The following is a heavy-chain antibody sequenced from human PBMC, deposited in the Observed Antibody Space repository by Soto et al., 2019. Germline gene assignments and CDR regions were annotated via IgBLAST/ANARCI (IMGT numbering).Heavy chain of an antibody. J-gene: IGHJ4*02. D-gene: IGHD2-15*01. CDR2: ISSGSSNI. V-gene: IGHV3-21*01. CDR3: ASATVVAATFDF. CDR1: GFAFRSYN. Sequence: EVQLVESGGGLVKPGGSLTLSCAASGFAFRSYNMNWVRQAPGKGLEWVASISSGSSNIYYADSVKGRFTISRDNAKNSLFLQMDSQRAEDSAVYYCASATVVAATFDFWGQGTLVTVSS.